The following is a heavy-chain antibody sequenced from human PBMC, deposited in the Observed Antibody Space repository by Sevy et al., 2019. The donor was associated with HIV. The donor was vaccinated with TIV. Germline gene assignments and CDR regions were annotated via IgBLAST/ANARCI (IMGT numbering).Heavy chain of an antibody. CDR1: GGSVSSGSYY. V-gene: IGHV4-61*01. Sequence: SETLPLTCTVSGGSVSSGSYYWSWIRQPPGKGLEWIGYIYYSGSTNYNPSLKSRVTISVDTSKNQFSLKLSSVTAADTAVYYCARSPPLRYGDYYYGMDVWGQGTTVTVSS. CDR2: IYYSGST. D-gene: IGHD4-17*01. J-gene: IGHJ6*02. CDR3: ARSPPLRYGDYYYGMDV.